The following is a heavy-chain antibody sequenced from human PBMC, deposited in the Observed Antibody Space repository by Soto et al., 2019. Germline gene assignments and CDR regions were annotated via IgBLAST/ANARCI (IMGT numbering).Heavy chain of an antibody. V-gene: IGHV3-23*01. J-gene: IGHJ3*02. D-gene: IGHD6-6*01. CDR1: VFAFSSHP. CDR2: ISDGGGLT. Sequence: GGSLRLSGAASVFAFSSHPMSWVRQAPEKGLEWVSGISDGGGLTYNADSVKGRFTISRDNSKNTLYLQMNSLRAEDTAIYYCARRVIGSSRAFDIWGQGTMVTVSS. CDR3: ARRVIGSSRAFDI.